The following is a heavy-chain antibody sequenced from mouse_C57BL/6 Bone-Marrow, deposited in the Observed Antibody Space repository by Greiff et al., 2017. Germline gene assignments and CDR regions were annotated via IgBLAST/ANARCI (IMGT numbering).Heavy chain of an antibody. CDR1: GFTFSDYY. CDR2: ISNGGGST. J-gene: IGHJ4*01. CDR3: ARLGFYYDYLVYAMDY. Sequence: EVQGVESGGGLVQPGGSLKLSCAASGFTFSDYYMYWVRQTPEKRLEWVAYISNGGGSTYYPDTVKGRFTISRDNAKNTLYLQMSRLKSEDTAMYYCARLGFYYDYLVYAMDYWGQGTSVTVSS. V-gene: IGHV5-12*01. D-gene: IGHD2-4*01.